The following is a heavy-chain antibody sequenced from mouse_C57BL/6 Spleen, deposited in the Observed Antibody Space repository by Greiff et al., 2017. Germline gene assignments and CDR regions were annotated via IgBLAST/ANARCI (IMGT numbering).Heavy chain of an antibody. D-gene: IGHD2-1*01. J-gene: IGHJ3*01. CDR2: ILPGSGST. CDR3: ARRENYGNWAWFAY. CDR1: GYTFTGYW. Sequence: QVQLKQSGAELMKPGASVKLSCKATGYTFTGYWIEWVKQRPGHGLEWIGEILPGSGSTNYNEKFKGKATFTADTSSNTAYMQLSSLTTEDSAIYYCARRENYGNWAWFAYWGQGTLVTVSA. V-gene: IGHV1-9*01.